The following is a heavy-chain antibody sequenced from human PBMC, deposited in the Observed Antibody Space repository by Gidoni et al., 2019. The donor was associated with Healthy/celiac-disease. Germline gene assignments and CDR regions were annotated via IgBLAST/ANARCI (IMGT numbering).Heavy chain of an antibody. CDR3: ASNHVLRFPRDGYFQH. J-gene: IGHJ1*01. D-gene: IGHD3-3*01. V-gene: IGHV4-31*03. CDR1: GGSISSGGYY. Sequence: QVQLQESGPGLVKPSQTLSLTCTVSGGSISSGGYYWSWIRQHPGKGLEWIGYIYYSGSTYYNPSLKSRVTISVDTSKNQFSLKLSSVTAADTAVYYCASNHVLRFPRDGYFQHWGQGTLVTVSS. CDR2: IYYSGST.